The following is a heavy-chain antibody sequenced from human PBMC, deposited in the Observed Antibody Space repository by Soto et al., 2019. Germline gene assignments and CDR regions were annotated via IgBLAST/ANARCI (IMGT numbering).Heavy chain of an antibody. CDR2: IIPILGIA. J-gene: IGHJ4*02. Sequence: GASVKVSCKASGGTFSSYTISWVRQAPGQGLEWMGGIIPILGIANYAQKFQGRVTITADKSTSTAYMGLSSLRSEDTAVYYCARAAVVAATAFDYWGQGTLVTVSS. CDR3: ARAAVVAATAFDY. V-gene: IGHV1-69*10. CDR1: GGTFSSYT. D-gene: IGHD2-15*01.